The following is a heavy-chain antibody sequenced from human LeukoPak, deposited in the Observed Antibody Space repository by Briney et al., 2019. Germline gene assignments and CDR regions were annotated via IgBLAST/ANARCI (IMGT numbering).Heavy chain of an antibody. CDR3: AKGADYYDSSGFCDY. D-gene: IGHD3-22*01. V-gene: IGHV3-48*04. CDR1: GFSFSTYS. CDR2: ISSSSNTI. Sequence: GGSLRLSCAASGFSFSTYSMNWVRQAPGKGLEWVSYISSSSNTIYYTDSVKGRFTISRDNAKNSLYLQMNSLRAEDTAVYYCAKGADYYDSSGFCDYGGQGPPVTVSS. J-gene: IGHJ4*02.